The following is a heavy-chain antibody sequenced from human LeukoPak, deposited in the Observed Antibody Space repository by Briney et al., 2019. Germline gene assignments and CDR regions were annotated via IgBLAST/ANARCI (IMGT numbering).Heavy chain of an antibody. V-gene: IGHV3-23*01. J-gene: IGHJ4*02. Sequence: GGSLRLSCAASGFTFSSYSMNWVRQAPGKGLEWVSAISGSGGYTYYADSVKGRFTISRDNSKNTLYLQMNSLRAEDTAVYYCARHFTKYSSSPSGYWGQGTLVTVSS. D-gene: IGHD6-6*01. CDR2: ISGSGGYT. CDR1: GFTFSSYS. CDR3: ARHFTKYSSSPSGY.